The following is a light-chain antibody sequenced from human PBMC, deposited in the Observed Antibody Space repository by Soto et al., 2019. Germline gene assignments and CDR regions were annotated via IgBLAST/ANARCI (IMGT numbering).Light chain of an antibody. V-gene: IGKV4-1*01. J-gene: IGKJ2*01. CDR2: WAS. Sequence: DIVMTQSPDSLAVSLGERVTINCKSNQSVLYSSNNKNYLAWYQQKPGQPPKLLIYWASTRESGVPDRFSGSGSGTDFTLTISSLQAEDVAVYYCQQYYSTPSYTFGQGTKLEIK. CDR1: QSVLYSSNNKNY. CDR3: QQYYSTPSYT.